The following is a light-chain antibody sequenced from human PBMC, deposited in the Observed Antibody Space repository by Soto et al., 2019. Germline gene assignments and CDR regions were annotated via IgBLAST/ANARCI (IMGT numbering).Light chain of an antibody. CDR2: EVN. J-gene: IGLJ1*01. CDR3: SSFVDGTSYV. CDR1: SSDVGFFNY. V-gene: IGLV2-8*01. Sequence: QSVLTQPPSVSVSPGQSVTISCTRTSSDVGFFNYVSWYQHHPGKVPKFLIYEVNKRPSGVPDRFSGSKSGNTASLTVSGLQPEDEAEYFCSSFVDGTSYVFGTGTKVTVL.